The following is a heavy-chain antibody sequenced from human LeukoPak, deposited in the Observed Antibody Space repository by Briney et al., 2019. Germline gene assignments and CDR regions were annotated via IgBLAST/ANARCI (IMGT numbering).Heavy chain of an antibody. Sequence: SETLSPTCTVSGGSISSYYWSWIRQPAGKGLEWIGRIYTSGSTNYSPSLKSRVTMSVDTSKNQFSLKLSSVTAADTAVYYCARDGPGYYYYYGMDVWGQGTTVTVSS. V-gene: IGHV4-4*07. J-gene: IGHJ6*02. CDR2: IYTSGST. CDR3: ARDGPGYYYYYGMDV. CDR1: GGSISSYY.